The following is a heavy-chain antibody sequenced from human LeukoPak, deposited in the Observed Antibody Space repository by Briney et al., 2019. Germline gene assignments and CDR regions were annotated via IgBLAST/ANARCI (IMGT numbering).Heavy chain of an antibody. CDR3: ARGPLTTYYYGSGSLL. J-gene: IGHJ4*02. V-gene: IGHV4-59*12. Sequence: SETLSLTCTVSGGSINGYYCSWIRQPPGRGLEWIGYIYYSGNTNYSPSLKSRVTISVDASRNQFSLELSSVTAADTAVYYCARGPLTTYYYGSGSLLWGQGTLVTVSS. CDR2: IYYSGNT. CDR1: GGSINGYY. D-gene: IGHD3-10*01.